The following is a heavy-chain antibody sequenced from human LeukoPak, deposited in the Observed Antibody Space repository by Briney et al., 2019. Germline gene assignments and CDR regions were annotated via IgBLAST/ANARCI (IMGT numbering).Heavy chain of an antibody. CDR1: GFTVSCNY. CDR2: IYNGGGT. Sequence: GGSLRLSCAASGFTVSCNYMSWVRQAPGKGLEWVSVIYNGGGTYYADSVKGRFTISRDNSKNTLYLQMNSLRAEDTAVYYCARGASRDGSGYWGQGTLVTVSS. J-gene: IGHJ4*02. D-gene: IGHD5-24*01. CDR3: ARGASRDGSGY. V-gene: IGHV3-66*01.